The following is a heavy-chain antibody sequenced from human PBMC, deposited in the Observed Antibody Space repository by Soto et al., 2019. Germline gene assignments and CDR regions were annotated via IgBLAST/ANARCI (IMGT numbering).Heavy chain of an antibody. V-gene: IGHV4-39*07. CDR3: ARVSGSYYYGMDV. Sequence: SETLSLTCTVSGGSISSSSYYWGWIRQPPGKGLEWIGSIYHSGSTNYNPSLKSRVTISVDKSKNQFSLKLSSVTAADTAVYYCARVSGSYYYGMDVWGQGTTVTVSS. D-gene: IGHD1-26*01. CDR1: GGSISSSSYY. J-gene: IGHJ6*02. CDR2: IYHSGST.